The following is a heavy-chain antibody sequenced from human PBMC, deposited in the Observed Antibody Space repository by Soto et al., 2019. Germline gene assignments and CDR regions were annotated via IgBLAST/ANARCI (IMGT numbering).Heavy chain of an antibody. J-gene: IGHJ3*02. D-gene: IGHD3-3*01. V-gene: IGHV3-21*01. CDR2: ISSSSSYI. Sequence: EVQLVESGGGLVKPGGSLRLSCAASGFTFSSYSMNWVRQAPGKGLEWVSSISSSSSYIYYADSVKGRFTISRDNAKNSLYLQMNSLRAEDTAVYYCARTAMESSRPNDAFDIWGQGTMVTVST. CDR3: ARTAMESSRPNDAFDI. CDR1: GFTFSSYS.